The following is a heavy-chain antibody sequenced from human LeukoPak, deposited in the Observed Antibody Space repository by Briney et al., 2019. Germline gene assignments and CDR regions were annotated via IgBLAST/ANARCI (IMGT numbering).Heavy chain of an antibody. V-gene: IGHV4-34*01. Sequence: SETLSLTCAVYGGSFSGYYWSWIRQPPGKGLEWIGSIYYSGSTYYNPSLKSRVTISVDTSKNQFSLKLSSVTAADTAVYYCARQDGSIAAAGRLDYWGQGTLVTVSS. D-gene: IGHD6-13*01. CDR2: IYYSGST. CDR1: GGSFSGYY. J-gene: IGHJ4*02. CDR3: ARQDGSIAAAGRLDY.